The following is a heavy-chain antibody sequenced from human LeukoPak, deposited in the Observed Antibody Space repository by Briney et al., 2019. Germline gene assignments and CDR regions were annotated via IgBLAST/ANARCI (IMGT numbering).Heavy chain of an antibody. D-gene: IGHD3-10*01. Sequence: SETLSLTCTVSGVSLSSYYWSWIRQPPGKGLEWIGEINHSGSTNYNPSLKSRVTISVDTSKNQFSLRLSSVTAADTAVYYCARGRYYGSGSYFPFDYWGQGTLVTVSS. CDR3: ARGRYYGSGSYFPFDY. V-gene: IGHV4-34*01. J-gene: IGHJ4*02. CDR1: GVSLSSYY. CDR2: INHSGST.